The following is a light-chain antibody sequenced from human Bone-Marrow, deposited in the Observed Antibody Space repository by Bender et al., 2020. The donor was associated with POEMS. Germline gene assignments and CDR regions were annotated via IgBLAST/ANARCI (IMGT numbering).Light chain of an antibody. Sequence: QSVLTQPPSASGTPGQRVTISCSGTYSNLGSNTVNWYQQHAPGTAPKLLIYNNDQRPSGVPDRFSGSKSGNTASLTISGLQAEDEADYYCCSYAGSYYVFGTGTKVTVL. CDR3: CSYAGSYYV. V-gene: IGLV1-44*01. CDR2: NND. J-gene: IGLJ1*01. CDR1: YSNLGSNT.